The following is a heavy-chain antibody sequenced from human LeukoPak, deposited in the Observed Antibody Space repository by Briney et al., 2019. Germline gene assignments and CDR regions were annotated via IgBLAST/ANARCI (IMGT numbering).Heavy chain of an antibody. J-gene: IGHJ6*02. CDR3: AKSQPSTVPKYGMDV. V-gene: IGHV3-9*01. D-gene: IGHD4-17*01. Sequence: GRSLRLSCAASGFTFDDYAMHWVRQVPGKGLEWVSVISWDSGSIDYADYVKGRFTISRDNDKHYRYLQMNSLRDEDTALYYCAKSQPSTVPKYGMDVWGQGTTVTVSS. CDR1: GFTFDDYA. CDR2: ISWDSGSI.